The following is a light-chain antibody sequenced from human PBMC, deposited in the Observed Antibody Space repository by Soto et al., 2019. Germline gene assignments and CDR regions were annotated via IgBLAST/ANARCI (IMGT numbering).Light chain of an antibody. V-gene: IGKV3-20*01. CDR3: HHYGPSIT. J-gene: IGKJ5*01. CDR1: QSISVSY. CDR2: GAS. Sequence: EIVLTQTPATLSLSPGERVTLSFGASQSISVSYLAWYQQKPGQAPRLLIYGASSRATDSPDRVSGSGSGADFTLTISRLEPEDLSVYYCHHYGPSITFGQGTRLEIK.